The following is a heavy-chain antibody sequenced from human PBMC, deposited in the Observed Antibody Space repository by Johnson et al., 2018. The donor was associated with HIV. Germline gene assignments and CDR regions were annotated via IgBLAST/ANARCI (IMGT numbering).Heavy chain of an antibody. CDR3: ARDGGIATALDGLDI. CDR1: GFTFDDYG. D-gene: IGHD6-13*01. CDR2: INWNGGST. J-gene: IGHJ3*02. V-gene: IGHV3-20*04. Sequence: VLLVESGGGVVRPGGSLRLSCAASGFTFDDYGMSWVRQAPGKGLEWVSGINWNGGSTGYADSVEGRFTISRDNAKNSLYLQMHSLRSEDTAVYYCARDGGIATALDGLDIWGQGTMVTVSS.